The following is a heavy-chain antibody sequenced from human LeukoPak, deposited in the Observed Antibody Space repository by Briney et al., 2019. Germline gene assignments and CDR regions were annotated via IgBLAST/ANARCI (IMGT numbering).Heavy chain of an antibody. V-gene: IGHV4-4*02. CDR1: GDSINSSNW. D-gene: IGHD3-10*01. CDR3: ARRSYGSGSYLFDY. CDR2: IYHSGST. Sequence: SETLSLTCAVSGDSINSSNWWSWVRQPPGKGPEWIGEIYHSGSTNYNPSLKSRVTISVDKSKNQFSLKLSSATAADTAVYYCARRSYGSGSYLFDYWGQGTLVTVSS. J-gene: IGHJ4*02.